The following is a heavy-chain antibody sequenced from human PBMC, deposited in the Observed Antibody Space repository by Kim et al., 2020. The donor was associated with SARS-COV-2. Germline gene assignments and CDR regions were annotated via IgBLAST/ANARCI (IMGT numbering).Heavy chain of an antibody. CDR1: GGSISNYY. Sequence: SETLSLTCTVSGGSISNYYWSWIRQPPGKGLEWIGYIYYSGSTNYNPSLKSRVTISVDTSKNQFSLKLSSVTAADTAVYYCARVGPVGYYYYGMDVWGQGTTVTVSS. V-gene: IGHV4-59*13. J-gene: IGHJ6*02. CDR2: IYYSGST. D-gene: IGHD2-15*01. CDR3: ARVGPVGYYYYGMDV.